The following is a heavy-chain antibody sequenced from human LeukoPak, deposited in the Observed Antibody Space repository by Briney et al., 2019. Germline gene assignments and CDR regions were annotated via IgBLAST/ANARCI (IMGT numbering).Heavy chain of an antibody. D-gene: IGHD1-20*01. V-gene: IGHV3-48*01. J-gene: IGHJ4*02. CDR2: VGISSGNT. CDR1: GFTFSHYS. Sequence: GGSLRLSCAASGFTFSHYSMNWVRQAPGKGLEWISYVGISSGNTKYADSVKGRFTISGDSAKNSVYLQMNSLRVEDTAVHYCARDHNYAFDNWGQGTLVTVSS. CDR3: ARDHNYAFDN.